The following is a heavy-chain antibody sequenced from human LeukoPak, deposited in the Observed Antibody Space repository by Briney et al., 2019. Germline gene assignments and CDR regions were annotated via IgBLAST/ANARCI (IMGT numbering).Heavy chain of an antibody. J-gene: IGHJ4*02. CDR2: ISYDGSNK. CDR1: GFTFSSYG. CDR3: AKPYPYGSGSYFEYYFDY. Sequence: GGSLRLSCAASGFTFSSYGMHWVRQAPGKGLEWVAVISYDGSNKYYADSVKGRFTISRDNSKNTLYLQMNSLRAEDTAEYYCAKPYPYGSGSYFEYYFDYWGQGTLVTVSS. V-gene: IGHV3-30*18. D-gene: IGHD3-10*01.